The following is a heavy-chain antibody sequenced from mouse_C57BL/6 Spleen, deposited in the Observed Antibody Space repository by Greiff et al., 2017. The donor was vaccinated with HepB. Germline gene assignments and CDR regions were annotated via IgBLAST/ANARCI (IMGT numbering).Heavy chain of an antibody. V-gene: IGHV1-82*01. D-gene: IGHD1-1*01. CDR2: IYPGDGDT. J-gene: IGHJ3*01. CDR1: GYAFSSSW. CDR3: ARPYYYYGSSPFAY. Sequence: QVQLQQSGPELVKPGASVKISCKASGYAFSSSWMNWVKQRPGKGLEWIGRIYPGDGDTNYNGKFKGKATLTADKSSSTAYMQLSSLTSEDSAVYFGARPYYYYGSSPFAYWGQGTLVTVSA.